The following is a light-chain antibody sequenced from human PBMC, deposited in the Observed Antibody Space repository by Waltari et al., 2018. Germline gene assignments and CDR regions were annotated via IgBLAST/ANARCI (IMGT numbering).Light chain of an antibody. V-gene: IGKV1-5*03. J-gene: IGKJ4*01. CDR3: KQYNSYVLT. CDR2: KAP. CDR1: QTISSW. Sequence: DIQMTQTPSTLSASVGDRVTITCRASQTISSWFAWYQQKPGKAPKLLSYKAPTLESWVPSRFSVSGSGKEFTLTNSSLQPDDFATYYCKQYNSYVLTFGGGTKVEIK.